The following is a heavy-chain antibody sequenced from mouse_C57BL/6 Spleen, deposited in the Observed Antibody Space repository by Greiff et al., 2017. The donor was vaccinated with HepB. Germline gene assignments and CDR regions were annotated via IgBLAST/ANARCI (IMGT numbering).Heavy chain of an antibody. CDR3: ARPYGSSPSYWYFDV. D-gene: IGHD1-1*01. CDR2: IYPRSGNT. J-gene: IGHJ1*03. CDR1: GYTFTSYG. V-gene: IGHV1-81*01. Sequence: QVQLQQSGAELARPGASVKLSCKASGYTFTSYGISWVKQRTGQGLEWIGEIYPRSGNTYYNEKFKGKATLTADKSSSTAYMELRSLTSEDSAVYFCARPYGSSPSYWYFDVWGTGTTGTVSS.